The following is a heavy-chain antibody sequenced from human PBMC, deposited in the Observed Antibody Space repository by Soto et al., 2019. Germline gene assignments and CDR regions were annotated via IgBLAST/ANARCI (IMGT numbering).Heavy chain of an antibody. CDR1: GFTFSSYA. J-gene: IGHJ6*03. Sequence: EVPLVESGGGLVKPGGSLRLSCAASGFTFSSYAMSWVRQAPGKGLEWVSSITETSLYIYYAGSVKGRFTISRDHARNSLYLELNSLRAEDTAVYYCARAACSSYSCHLRSAHMDVWGKGTTVTVSS. V-gene: IGHV3-21*01. D-gene: IGHD2-2*01. CDR3: ARAACSSYSCHLRSAHMDV. CDR2: ITETSLYI.